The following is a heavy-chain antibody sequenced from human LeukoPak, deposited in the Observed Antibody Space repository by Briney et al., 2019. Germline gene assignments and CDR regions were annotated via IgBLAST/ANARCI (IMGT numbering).Heavy chain of an antibody. CDR1: GFTFSSSA. Sequence: PGGSLRLSCAGTGFTFSSSAMGWVRQAPGKGLEWVSAISGSGGSTYYADSVKGRFTISRDNSKNTLYLQMNSLRAEDTAVYYCASGGRSMIVVVIRTAPPDYWGQGTLVTVSS. D-gene: IGHD3-22*01. J-gene: IGHJ4*02. CDR3: ASGGRSMIVVVIRTAPPDY. V-gene: IGHV3-23*01. CDR2: ISGSGGST.